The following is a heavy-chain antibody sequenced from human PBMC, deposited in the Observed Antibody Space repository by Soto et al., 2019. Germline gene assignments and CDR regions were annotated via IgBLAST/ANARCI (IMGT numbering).Heavy chain of an antibody. CDR3: ARDQLYYNDISGRPLNAFDV. V-gene: IGHV3-48*01. J-gene: IGHJ3*01. CDR2: IGIGSSTK. Sequence: PGGSLRLSCAASGFSFSSYGMNWVRQAPGKGLEWVSYIGIGSSTKYYADSVKGRFTISRDNAKNSLYLQMNSLRAEDTAVYYCARDQLYYNDISGRPLNAFDVWGQGTMVTV. D-gene: IGHD3-22*01. CDR1: GFSFSSYG.